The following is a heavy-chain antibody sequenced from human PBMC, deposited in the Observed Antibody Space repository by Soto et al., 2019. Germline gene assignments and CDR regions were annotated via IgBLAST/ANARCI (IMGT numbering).Heavy chain of an antibody. CDR3: ASDYNRSTPHYGMDL. J-gene: IGHJ6*02. Sequence: QVQLVQSGAEVKKPGASVKVSCKASGYTFTSYGISWVRQAPGQGLEWMGWISAYNGNTNYAQKLQGRVTMTTDTSTSTAYMELRSQRSNDTAVDYCASDYNRSTPHYGMDLWGQGTTVNLS. V-gene: IGHV1-18*01. D-gene: IGHD3-10*01. CDR1: GYTFTSYG. CDR2: ISAYNGNT.